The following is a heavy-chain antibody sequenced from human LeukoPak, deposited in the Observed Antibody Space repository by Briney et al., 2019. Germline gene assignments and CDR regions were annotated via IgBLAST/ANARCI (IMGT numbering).Heavy chain of an antibody. CDR3: ARGTGDSCKD. D-gene: IGHD3-22*01. V-gene: IGHV6-1*01. J-gene: IGHJ4*02. CDR2: TYCRSKWRN. Sequence: SRTLSLTCAISGDSVSSNSASWNWIRQSPSRGLEWLGRTYCRSKWRNDYAVSVKSRITISPDTSKNQFSLQLNSVTPEDTAVYYCARGTGDSCKDWGLGTLVTVSS. CDR1: GDSVSSNSAS.